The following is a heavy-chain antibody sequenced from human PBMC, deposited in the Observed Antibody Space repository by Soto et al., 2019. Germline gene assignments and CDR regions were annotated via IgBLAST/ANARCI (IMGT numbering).Heavy chain of an antibody. J-gene: IGHJ4*02. D-gene: IGHD1-26*01. V-gene: IGHV3-30*18. Sequence: HPGGSLRLSCAASGFTFSSYAMHWVRQAPGKGLEWVAVISYDGSNKYYADSVKGRFTISRDNSKDTLYLQMNSLRTEDTAVFYCAKTARYSGSYLDYWGQGTLVTVSS. CDR2: ISYDGSNK. CDR3: AKTARYSGSYLDY. CDR1: GFTFSSYA.